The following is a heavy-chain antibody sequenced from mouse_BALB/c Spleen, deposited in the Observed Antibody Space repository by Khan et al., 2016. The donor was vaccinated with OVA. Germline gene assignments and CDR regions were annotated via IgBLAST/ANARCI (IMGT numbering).Heavy chain of an antibody. CDR1: GYSITSGYS. V-gene: IGHV3-1*02. Sequence: EVELVESGPDLVKPSQSLSLTCTVTGYSITSGYSWHWIRRFPGNKLEWMAYIYSSGSINYNPTLKSQTSITPDTSTNQVFLQLSSVTTEDTATYYCARDGNYMDYWGQGTSVTVSS. J-gene: IGHJ4*01. CDR2: IYSSGSI. CDR3: ARDGNYMDY. D-gene: IGHD2-1*01.